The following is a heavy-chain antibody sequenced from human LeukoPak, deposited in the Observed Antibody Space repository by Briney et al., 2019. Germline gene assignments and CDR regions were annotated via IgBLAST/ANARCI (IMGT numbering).Heavy chain of an antibody. D-gene: IGHD3-10*01. J-gene: IGHJ6*02. V-gene: IGHV4-34*01. CDR3: AGGRGSANYYYYGMDV. CDR2: VNHSGST. CDR1: GGSFSDYF. Sequence: SETLSLTCAVYGGSFSDYFWSWIRQPPGKGLEWVGEVNHSGSTKYNPSLKSRGTISVDTSKNEFSLKLSSVTAADTAVYYCAGGRGSANYYYYGMDVWGQGTTVTVSS.